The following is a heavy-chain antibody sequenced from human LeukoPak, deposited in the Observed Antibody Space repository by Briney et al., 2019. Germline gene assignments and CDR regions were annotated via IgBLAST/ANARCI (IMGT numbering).Heavy chain of an antibody. CDR1: GGSISSGGYY. J-gene: IGHJ4*02. CDR3: ARLNSYSTGYDR. Sequence: PSETLSLTCTVSGGSISSGGYYRSWIRQPPGKGLEWIGYIYYSGSTYYNPSLKSRLTISVDTSKNQFSLKLSSVTAAVTAVYYCARLNSYSTGYDRWGQGTLVTVSS. CDR2: IYYSGST. V-gene: IGHV4-30-4*08. D-gene: IGHD5-12*01.